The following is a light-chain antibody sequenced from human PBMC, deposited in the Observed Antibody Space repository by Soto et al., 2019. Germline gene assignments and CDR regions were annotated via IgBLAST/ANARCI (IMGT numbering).Light chain of an antibody. CDR2: GAF. CDR1: QSVGSN. V-gene: IGKV3-15*01. Sequence: ENVLTQSPGTLSLSPGERATLSCRASQSVGSNLAWYQQKPGQAPRLLIYGAFARATGIPARFSGSGSGTEFTLTISSLQPDDFATYYCQQYNSYSWTFGQGTKVDIK. CDR3: QQYNSYSWT. J-gene: IGKJ1*01.